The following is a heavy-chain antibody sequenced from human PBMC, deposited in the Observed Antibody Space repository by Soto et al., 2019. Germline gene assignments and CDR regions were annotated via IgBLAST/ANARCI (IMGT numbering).Heavy chain of an antibody. Sequence: TLSLTCTVSGGSISSSSYYWGWIRQPPGKGLEWIGSIYYSGSTYYNPSLKSRVTISVDTSKNQFPLKLSSVTAADTAVYYCARVYGVITYYYYYGMDVWGQGTTVTVS. CDR1: GGSISSSSYY. V-gene: IGHV4-39*01. D-gene: IGHD3-22*01. CDR3: ARVYGVITYYYYYGMDV. J-gene: IGHJ6*02. CDR2: IYYSGST.